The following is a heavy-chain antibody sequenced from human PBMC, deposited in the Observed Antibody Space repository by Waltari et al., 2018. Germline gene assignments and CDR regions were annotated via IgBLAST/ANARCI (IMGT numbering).Heavy chain of an antibody. J-gene: IGHJ4*02. V-gene: IGHV3-30*16. Sequence: QEQLAESGGGVVQRGGSLRLSCSGSGFAVVSFAIHWVRQAPGRGLEWLTFISSDGSDKYYADSVKGRFSISRDNSRNSVFLEADSLRPEDTAIYYCARTQYSFDFDCWGQGTLVTVSP. CDR1: GFAVVSFA. CDR2: ISSDGSDK. CDR3: ARTQYSFDFDC. D-gene: IGHD4-4*01.